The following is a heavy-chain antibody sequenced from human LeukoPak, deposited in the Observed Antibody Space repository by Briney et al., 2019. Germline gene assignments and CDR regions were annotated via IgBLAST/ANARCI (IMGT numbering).Heavy chain of an antibody. CDR2: IWYDGSYK. CDR3: AKDLGGLLWFGELLQNRY. Sequence: PGGSLRLSCAASGFTFITYGMHWVRQAPGKGLEWVALIWYDGSYKYYADSVKGRFTISRDNSKNTLYLQMNSLRAEDTAVYYCAKDLGGLLWFGELLQNRYWGQGTLVTVSS. J-gene: IGHJ4*02. CDR1: GFTFITYG. V-gene: IGHV3-33*06. D-gene: IGHD3-10*01.